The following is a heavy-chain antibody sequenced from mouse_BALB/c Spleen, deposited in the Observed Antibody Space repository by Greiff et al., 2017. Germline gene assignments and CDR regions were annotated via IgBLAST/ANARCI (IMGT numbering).Heavy chain of an antibody. CDR3: ARSGNYFFDY. CDR1: GYTFTNYW. Sequence: QVQLQQSGAELVRPGTSVKMSCKAAGYTFTNYWLGWVKQSPGHGLEWIGDIYPGGGYTNYNEKFKGKATLTADTSSSTAYMQLSSLTSEDSAIYYCARSGNYFFDYWGQGTTLTVSS. J-gene: IGHJ2*01. CDR2: IYPGGGYT. D-gene: IGHD2-1*01. V-gene: IGHV1-63*02.